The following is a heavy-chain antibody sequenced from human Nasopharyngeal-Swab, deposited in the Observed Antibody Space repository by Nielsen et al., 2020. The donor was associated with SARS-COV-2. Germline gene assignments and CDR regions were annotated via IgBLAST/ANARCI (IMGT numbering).Heavy chain of an antibody. Sequence: SDTLSLTFTVSGGSISSYYWSWIRQPPGKGLEWIGYIYYSGSTNYNPSLKSRVTISVDTSKNQFSLKLSSVTAADTAVYYCARDTTVTSYYYYGMDVWGQGTTVTVSS. CDR3: ARDTTVTSYYYYGMDV. J-gene: IGHJ6*02. CDR2: IYYSGST. V-gene: IGHV4-59*12. CDR1: GGSISSYY. D-gene: IGHD4-11*01.